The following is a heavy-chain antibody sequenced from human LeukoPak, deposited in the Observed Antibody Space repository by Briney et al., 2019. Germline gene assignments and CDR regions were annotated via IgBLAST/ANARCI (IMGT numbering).Heavy chain of an antibody. J-gene: IGHJ4*02. Sequence: GASVKVSCKASGYTFTGYYMHWVRQAPGQGLEWMGWINPNSGGTNYAQKFQGRVTMTRDTSISTAYMELSRLRSDDTAVYYCARGDDILTGGWYWNYFDYWGQGTLVTVSS. CDR2: INPNSGGT. V-gene: IGHV1-2*02. D-gene: IGHD3-9*01. CDR1: GYTFTGYY. CDR3: ARGDDILTGGWYWNYFDY.